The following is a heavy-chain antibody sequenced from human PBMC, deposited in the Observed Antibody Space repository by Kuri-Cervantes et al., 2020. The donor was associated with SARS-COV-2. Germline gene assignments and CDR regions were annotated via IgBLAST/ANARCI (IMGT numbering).Heavy chain of an antibody. CDR1: GFTFSSYW. CDR3: TTGLGLRVPYYYYYYGMDV. CDR2: IKQDGSEK. V-gene: IGHV3-7*03. J-gene: IGHJ6*02. Sequence: GESLKISCAASGFTFSSYWMSRVRQAPGKGLEWVANIKQDGSEKYYVDSVKGRFTISRDNAKNSLYLQMNSLRAEDTAVYYCTTGLGLRVPYYYYYYGMDVWGQGTTVTVSS. D-gene: IGHD2-8*02.